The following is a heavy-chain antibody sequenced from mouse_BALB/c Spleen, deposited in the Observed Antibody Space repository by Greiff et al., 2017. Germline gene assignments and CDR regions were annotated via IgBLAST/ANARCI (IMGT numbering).Heavy chain of an antibody. D-gene: IGHD2-3*01. V-gene: IGHV3-5*02. CDR2: IYYSGTI. CDR3: AREAGDGYYWYFDV. CDR1: GISITTGNYR. J-gene: IGHJ1*01. Sequence: EVQLQESGPGLVKPSQTVSLTCTVTGISITTGNYRWSWIRQFPGNKLEWIGYIYYSGTITYNPSLTSRTTITRDTSKNQFFLEMNSLTAEDTATYYCAREAGDGYYWYFDVWGAGTTVTVSS.